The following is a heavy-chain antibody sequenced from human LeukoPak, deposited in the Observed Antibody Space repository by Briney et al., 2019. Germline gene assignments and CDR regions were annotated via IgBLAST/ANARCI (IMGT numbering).Heavy chain of an antibody. CDR3: APPESGTVAATGYFDY. CDR1: EFTVNNNY. V-gene: IGHV3-23*01. CDR2: ISGSGGST. Sequence: GGSLRLSCAASEFTVNNNYMSWVRQAPGKGLEWVSAISGSGGSTYYADSVKGRFTISRDNSKNTLYLQMNSLRAEDTAVYYCAPPESGTVAATGYFDYWGQGTLVTVSS. D-gene: IGHD6-19*01. J-gene: IGHJ4*02.